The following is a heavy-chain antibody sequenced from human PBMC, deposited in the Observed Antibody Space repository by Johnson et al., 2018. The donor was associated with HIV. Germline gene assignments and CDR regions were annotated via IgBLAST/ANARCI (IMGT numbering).Heavy chain of an antibody. J-gene: IGHJ3*02. D-gene: IGHD3-22*01. CDR3: ARRFYDSSGAGFDI. Sequence: QVQLVESGGGVVQPGRSLRLSCAASGFTFSSYGMHWVRQAPGKGLEWVAVISYDGSNKYYADSVKGRFTISRDNSKNTLYLQMNSLRAEDMAVYYCARRFYDSSGAGFDILGQGTMVTVSS. CDR2: ISYDGSNK. V-gene: IGHV3-30*03. CDR1: GFTFSSYG.